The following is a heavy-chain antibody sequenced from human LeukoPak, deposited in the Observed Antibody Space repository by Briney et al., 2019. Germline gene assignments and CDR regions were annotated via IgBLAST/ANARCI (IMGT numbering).Heavy chain of an antibody. D-gene: IGHD6-19*01. CDR1: GFSFSDCW. Sequence: GESLKISCKGSGFSFSDCWVGWVRQMPGKGLEWMGIIYPSDSDTRYSPSLQGQVTISADKSISTAYLQWSSLRASDTAMYYCATARYISGWQLFDYWGQGTLVTVSS. J-gene: IGHJ4*02. CDR3: ATARYISGWQLFDY. V-gene: IGHV5-51*01. CDR2: IYPSDSDT.